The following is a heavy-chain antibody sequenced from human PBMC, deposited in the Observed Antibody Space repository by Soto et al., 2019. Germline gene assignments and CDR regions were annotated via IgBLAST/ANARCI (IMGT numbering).Heavy chain of an antibody. CDR1: RFTFSDHY. D-gene: IGHD5-12*01. V-gene: IGHV3-72*01. CDR3: ARGVVSTGYFDY. CDR2: SRDKVHSHTT. J-gene: IGHJ4*02. Sequence: EVQLAESGGGLVQPGGSLRLSCTASRFTFSDHYMNWVRQAPGKGLEWVGRSRDKVHSHTTEYAASVKGRFTISRGDSENSLYLQMNSLKTEDTAVYYCARGVVSTGYFDYCGQGTLVTVSS.